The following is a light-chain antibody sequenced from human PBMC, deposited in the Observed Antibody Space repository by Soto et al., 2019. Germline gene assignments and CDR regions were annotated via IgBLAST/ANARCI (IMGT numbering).Light chain of an antibody. J-gene: IGLJ3*02. CDR2: EVS. V-gene: IGLV2-14*01. CDR3: ASYTSSSTQV. Sequence: QSALTQPASVSGSPGQSITISCTGTSSDVGGYNYVSWYQHHPGKAPKPIIHEVSNRPSGVSSRFSGSKSGNTASLTISGLQAEDEADYYCASYTSSSTQVFGGGTKLTVL. CDR1: SSDVGGYNY.